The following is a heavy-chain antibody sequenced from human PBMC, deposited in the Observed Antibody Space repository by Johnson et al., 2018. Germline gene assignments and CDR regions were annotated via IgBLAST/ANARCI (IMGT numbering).Heavy chain of an antibody. V-gene: IGHV3-9*01. CDR1: GFSFDDYA. J-gene: IGHJ3*02. D-gene: IGHD2-21*02. Sequence: VQLVQSGGGLVQPGRSLRLSCAVSGFSFDDYAMHWVRQAPGKGLEWVSGITWNSGSIGYADSVKGRFTISRDNAKNSLYLQMNSRRGEDTALYYCTKAAECGGDCYSASAFDIGGQGTMVTGSS. CDR3: TKAAECGGDCYSASAFDI. CDR2: ITWNSGSI.